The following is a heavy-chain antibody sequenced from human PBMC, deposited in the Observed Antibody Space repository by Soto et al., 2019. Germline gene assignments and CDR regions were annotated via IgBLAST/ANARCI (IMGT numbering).Heavy chain of an antibody. V-gene: IGHV1-46*01. J-gene: IGHJ4*02. D-gene: IGHD4-17*01. CDR2: INPSGGST. CDR1: GYTFTNYY. Sequence: ASVKVSGKASGYTFTNYYMHWVRQAPGQGLEWMGIINPSGGSTSYAQKFQGRVTMTRDTSTSTVYMELSSLRLEDTAVYYCAREWPVTSDYWGQGTLVTVSS. CDR3: AREWPVTSDY.